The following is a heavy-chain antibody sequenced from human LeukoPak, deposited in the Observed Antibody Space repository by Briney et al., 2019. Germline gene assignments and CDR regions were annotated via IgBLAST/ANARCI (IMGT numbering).Heavy chain of an antibody. V-gene: IGHV3-21*04. CDR2: ISSSSSYI. CDR1: GFTFSSYS. CDR3: ARRNAHPIAVAGTWFDP. D-gene: IGHD6-19*01. Sequence: PGGSLRLSCAASGFTFSSYSMNWVRQAPGKGLEWVSSISSSSSYIYYADSVKGRFTISRDNAKNSLYLQMNSLRAEDTAVYYCARRNAHPIAVAGTWFDPWGQGTLVTVSS. J-gene: IGHJ5*02.